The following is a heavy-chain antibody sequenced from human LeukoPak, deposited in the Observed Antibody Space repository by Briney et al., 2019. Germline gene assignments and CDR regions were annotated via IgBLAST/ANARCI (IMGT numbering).Heavy chain of an antibody. CDR2: IYQSGST. CDR1: GYSISSGYY. V-gene: IGHV4-38-2*02. Sequence: SETLSLTCTVSGYSISSGYYWGWIRQPPGKGLEWIGSIYQSGSTYYNPSLKSRVTISIDTSKNQISLKLSSVTAADTAVYFCAREGGCTTGSCYYFDSWGLGTLVTVSS. CDR3: AREGGCTTGSCYYFDS. D-gene: IGHD2-8*01. J-gene: IGHJ4*02.